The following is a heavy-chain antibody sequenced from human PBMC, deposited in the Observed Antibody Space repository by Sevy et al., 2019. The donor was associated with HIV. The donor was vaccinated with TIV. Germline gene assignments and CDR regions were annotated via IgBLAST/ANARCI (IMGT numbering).Heavy chain of an antibody. J-gene: IGHJ4*02. Sequence: TLPLTCAVSGGSISSSNWWSWVRQPPGKGLEWIGEIYHSGSTNYNPSLKSRVTISVDKSKNQFSLKLSSVTAADTAVYYVARAGYCSSTSCYPLDYWGQGTLVTVSS. CDR2: IYHSGST. D-gene: IGHD2-2*01. V-gene: IGHV4-4*02. CDR3: ARAGYCSSTSCYPLDY. CDR1: GGSISSSNW.